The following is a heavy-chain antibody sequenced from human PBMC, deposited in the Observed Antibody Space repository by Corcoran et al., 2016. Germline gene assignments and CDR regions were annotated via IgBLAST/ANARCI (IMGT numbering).Heavy chain of an antibody. D-gene: IGHD2-15*01. CDR2: INQAGSER. V-gene: IGHV3-7*03. J-gene: IGHJ4*02. Sequence: EVQLVESGGDLVQPGGSLRLSCAASEFTFSNYWMSWVRLAPGRGLEWVANINQAGSERYYVASVKGRFTISRDNARGSVNLQMNNLGAEDTAVEYGTRGFFSGGRCNKAREHWGQGTLVTVSS. CDR3: TRGFFSGGRCNKAREH. CDR1: EFTFSNYW.